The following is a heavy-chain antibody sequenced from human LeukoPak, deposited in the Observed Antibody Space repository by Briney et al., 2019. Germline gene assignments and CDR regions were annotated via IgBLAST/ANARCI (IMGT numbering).Heavy chain of an antibody. J-gene: IGHJ6*03. CDR1: GYSISSGYY. Sequence: PSETLSLTCTVSGYSISSGYYWGWIRQPPGKGLEWIGSIYHSGRTYYNPSLKSRVTISVDTSKNQFSLNLSSVTAADTAVYYCARGATWVYYMDVWGKGTTVTMSS. CDR3: ARGATWVYYMDV. D-gene: IGHD1-26*01. CDR2: IYHSGRT. V-gene: IGHV4-38-2*02.